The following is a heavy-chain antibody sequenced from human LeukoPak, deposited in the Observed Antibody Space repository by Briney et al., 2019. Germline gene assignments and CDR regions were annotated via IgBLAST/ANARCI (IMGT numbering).Heavy chain of an antibody. CDR2: ISGSGGST. J-gene: IGHJ3*02. CDR1: GFTFSSYA. CDR3: AEVWEDIVVVVAARDAFDI. Sequence: PGGSLRLSCAASGFTFSSYAMSWVRQAPGKGLEWVSAISGSGGSTYYADSVKGRFTISRDNSKNTLYLQMNSLRAEDTAVYYCAEVWEDIVVVVAARDAFDIWGQGTMVTVSS. V-gene: IGHV3-23*01. D-gene: IGHD2-15*01.